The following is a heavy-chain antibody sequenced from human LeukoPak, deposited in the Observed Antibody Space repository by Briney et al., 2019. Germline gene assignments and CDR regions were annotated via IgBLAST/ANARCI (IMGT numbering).Heavy chain of an antibody. D-gene: IGHD2-15*01. J-gene: IGHJ6*03. CDR3: ARCGGGTTCPSYYYFYMDA. CDR2: IIPVFAIA. Sequence: SVKVSCKASGGNFGSYAINWVRQAPGQGLEWMGGIIPVFAIANYAQKFQGRVTITADESTSTAYMELSSLRSEDTAVYYCARCGGGTTCPSYYYFYMDAWGKGTTVTISS. CDR1: GGNFGSYA. V-gene: IGHV1-69*13.